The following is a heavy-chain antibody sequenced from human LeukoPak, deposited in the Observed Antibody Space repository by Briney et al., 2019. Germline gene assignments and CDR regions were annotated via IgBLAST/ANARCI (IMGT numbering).Heavy chain of an antibody. CDR3: ARERSRRLLGV. V-gene: IGHV1-69*04. CDR2: IIPILGIA. J-gene: IGHJ6*02. Sequence: GASVTVSCKASGGTFSSYAISWVRQAPGQGLEWMGRIIPILGIANYAQKFQGRVTITADKSTSTAYMELSSLRSEDTAVYYCARERSRRLLGVWGQGTTVTVSS. CDR1: GGTFSSYA.